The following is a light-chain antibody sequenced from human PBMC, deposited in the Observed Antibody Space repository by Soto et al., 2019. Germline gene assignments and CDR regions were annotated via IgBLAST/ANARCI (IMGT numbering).Light chain of an antibody. Sequence: DIQMTQSPSSLSASVGDRVTITCRASQSTSSYLNWYQQNPGKALKLLIYAASSLQSGVPSRFSGSASGTDFTLTISSLQPEDFATYYCQQSYSTPPSAFGQGTKLEIK. J-gene: IGKJ2*01. CDR1: QSTSSY. V-gene: IGKV1-39*01. CDR3: QQSYSTPPSA. CDR2: AAS.